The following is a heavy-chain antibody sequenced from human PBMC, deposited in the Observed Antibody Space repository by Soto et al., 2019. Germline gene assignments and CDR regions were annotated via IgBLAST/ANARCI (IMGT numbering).Heavy chain of an antibody. Sequence: PGGSLRLSCAASGFTFSSYAMSWVRQAPGKGLEWVSVISGTGGSTHYADSVKGRFTISRDNSKNTLHLQMNSLRAEDTAIYYCAGGWGIAVAGIDYWGQGTLVTVS. CDR2: ISGTGGST. CDR1: GFTFSSYA. J-gene: IGHJ4*02. V-gene: IGHV3-23*01. CDR3: AGGWGIAVAGIDY. D-gene: IGHD6-19*01.